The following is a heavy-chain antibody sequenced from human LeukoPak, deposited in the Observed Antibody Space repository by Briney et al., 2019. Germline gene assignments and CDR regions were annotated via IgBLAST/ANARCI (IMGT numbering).Heavy chain of an antibody. V-gene: IGHV3-49*04. CDR2: IRSKAYGGTT. CDR3: TPGSGPNKDSWFDP. J-gene: IGHJ5*02. CDR1: GFIFRDYA. Sequence: GGSLRLSCTTAGFIFRDYAMTWVRQAPGKGLEWVGSIRSKAYGGTTEYAASVKGRFIISRDDSNSIAYLQMNTLKTEDTAVYYCTPGSGPNKDSWFDPWGQGALVTVSS. D-gene: IGHD2-15*01.